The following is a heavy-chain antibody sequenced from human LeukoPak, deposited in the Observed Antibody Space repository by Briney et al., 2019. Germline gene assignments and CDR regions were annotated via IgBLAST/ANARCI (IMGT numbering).Heavy chain of an antibody. J-gene: IGHJ6*02. D-gene: IGHD3-10*01. CDR1: GYTFTGYY. CDR3: AREGGVLWFGERGYGMDV. V-gene: IGHV1-2*02. Sequence: ASVKVSCKASGYTFTGYYMHWVRQAPGQGLEWMGWINPNSGGTNYAKKFQGRVTMTRETSISTAYMELSRLRSDDTAVYYCAREGGVLWFGERGYGMDVWGQGTTVTVSS. CDR2: INPNSGGT.